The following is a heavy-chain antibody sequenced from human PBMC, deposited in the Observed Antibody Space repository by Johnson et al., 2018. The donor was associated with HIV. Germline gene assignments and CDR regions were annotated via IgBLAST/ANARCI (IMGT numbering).Heavy chain of an antibody. CDR2: IKQDGSEK. D-gene: IGHD7-27*01. V-gene: IGHV3-7*01. CDR1: GFTFSSYW. J-gene: IGHJ3*02. CDR3: ARIRPANWGGNDAFYI. Sequence: VQLVESGGGVVQPGRSLRLSCAASGFTFSSYWMHWVRQAPGKGLVWVANIKQDGSEKYYVDSVKGRFTISRDNAKNSLYLQMNSLRAEDTAVYYCARIRPANWGGNDAFYIWGQGTMVTVSS.